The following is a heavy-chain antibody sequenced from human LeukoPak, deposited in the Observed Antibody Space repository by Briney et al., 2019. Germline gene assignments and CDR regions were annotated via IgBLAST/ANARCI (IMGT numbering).Heavy chain of an antibody. J-gene: IGHJ5*02. CDR3: ARGYGYTYGGGWFDT. V-gene: IGHV3-74*01. Sequence: GGSLRLSCAASGFTFSNHWMHWVRQAPGKGLVRVSRINTDGSRTSYADSVKGRFTISRDNARNTLYLQVNSLRAEDTAVYYCARGYGYTYGGGWFDTWGQGTLVTVSS. CDR1: GFTFSNHW. CDR2: INTDGSRT. D-gene: IGHD5-18*01.